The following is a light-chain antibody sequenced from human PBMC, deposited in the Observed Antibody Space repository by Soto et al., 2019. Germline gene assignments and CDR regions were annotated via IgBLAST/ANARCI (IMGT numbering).Light chain of an antibody. V-gene: IGKV3-20*01. CDR1: QSVSSSY. CDR2: AAS. CDR3: QQYGSSPPTWT. J-gene: IGKJ1*01. Sequence: VLTQSPGTLSLSPGDSATLSCRASQSVSSSYLAWYQQKPGKAPRLLIYAASTRATGIPERSSGSGSGTDFTLNISRLEPEDFAVYYCQQYGSSPPTWTCGQGTKVDIK.